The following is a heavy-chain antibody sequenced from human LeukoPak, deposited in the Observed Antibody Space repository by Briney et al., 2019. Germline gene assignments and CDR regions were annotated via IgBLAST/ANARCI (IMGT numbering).Heavy chain of an antibody. CDR2: ISAYNGNT. D-gene: IGHD6-13*01. Sequence: GASVKVSCKASGYTFTSYGISWVRQAPGRGREWMGWISAYNGNTNSAQKLQGRVIMTTDTSTSTAYMELRSLRSDDTAVYYCARDPKAAAGTAYSDDKENDAFDIWGQGTMVTVSS. CDR1: GYTFTSYG. CDR3: ARDPKAAAGTAYSDDKENDAFDI. V-gene: IGHV1-18*01. J-gene: IGHJ3*02.